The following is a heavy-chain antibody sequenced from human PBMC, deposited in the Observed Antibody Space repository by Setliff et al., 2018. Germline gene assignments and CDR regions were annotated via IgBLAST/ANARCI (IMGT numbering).Heavy chain of an antibody. J-gene: IGHJ4*02. CDR3: ARGRDFWSGYLVY. CDR2: INPNSGGT. V-gene: IGHV1-2*04. D-gene: IGHD3-3*01. CDR1: GYTFTGYY. Sequence: ASVKVSCKASGYTFTGYYMHWVRQAPGQGLEWMGWINPNSGGTNYAQKFQGWVTMTRDTSISTAYMEQSRLRSDDTAVYYCARGRDFWSGYLVYWGQGTLVTVSS.